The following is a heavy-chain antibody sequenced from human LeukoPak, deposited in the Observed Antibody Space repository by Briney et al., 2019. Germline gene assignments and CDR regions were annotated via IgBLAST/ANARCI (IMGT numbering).Heavy chain of an antibody. V-gene: IGHV3-66*02. CDR2: IYSGGST. CDR3: ARDRSVAAAGIDY. D-gene: IGHD6-13*01. CDR1: GFTDSSNC. Sequence: GWSLRLSCAASGFTDSSNCMSWVRQAPGKGLEWVSVIYSGGSTYYADSVKGRFTISRDNSKNTLYLQMNSLRAEDTAVYYCARDRSVAAAGIDYWGQGTLVTVSS. J-gene: IGHJ4*02.